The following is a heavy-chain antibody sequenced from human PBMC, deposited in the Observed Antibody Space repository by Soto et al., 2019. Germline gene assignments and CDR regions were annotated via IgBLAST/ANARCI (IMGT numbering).Heavy chain of an antibody. Sequence: QAPLVQSGAEVKKPGASVRISCKASGYSFSTHGVSWVRQAPGQGLEWMGWISAYSGNANYTQKLQGRVTMTTDTSTSTASMELRSLRSDGTAVYYCARANFRSWFDPWGQGTLVTVSS. CDR3: ARANFRSWFDP. CDR1: GYSFSTHG. CDR2: ISAYSGNA. J-gene: IGHJ5*02. V-gene: IGHV1-18*01. D-gene: IGHD3-16*02.